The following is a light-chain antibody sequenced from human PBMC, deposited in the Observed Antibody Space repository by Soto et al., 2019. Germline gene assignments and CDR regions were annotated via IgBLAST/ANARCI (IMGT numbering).Light chain of an antibody. J-gene: IGKJ2*01. CDR3: HHYGSSPYT. Sequence: EIVLTQSPGTLSLSPGERATLSGRASQSLSGNYLAWYQQKPGQAPRLLIFGVSSRATGIPDRFSGSGSGTDFTLTINRLEPEDFAVYYCHHYGSSPYTFGLGTKLEIK. CDR2: GVS. V-gene: IGKV3-20*01. CDR1: QSLSGNY.